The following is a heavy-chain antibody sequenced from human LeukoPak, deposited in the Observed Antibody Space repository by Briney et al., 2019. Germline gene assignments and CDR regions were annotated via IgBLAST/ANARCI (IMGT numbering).Heavy chain of an antibody. CDR1: GYTFTSYG. CDR3: ARDKEGYGSGSYSPDFDY. J-gene: IGHJ4*02. Sequence: GASVKVSCKASGYTFTSYGISWVRQAPGQGLEWMGWISAYNGNTNYAQKLQGRVTMTTDTSTSTAYMELRSLRSDDTAVYYCARDKEGYGSGSYSPDFDYWGQGTLVTVSS. V-gene: IGHV1-18*01. CDR2: ISAYNGNT. D-gene: IGHD3-10*01.